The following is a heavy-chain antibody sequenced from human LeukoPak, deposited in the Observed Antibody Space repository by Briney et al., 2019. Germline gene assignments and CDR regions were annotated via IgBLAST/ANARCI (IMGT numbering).Heavy chain of an antibody. CDR3: ARGLAGYN. CDR1: GFTVSSNH. CDR2: IYSGGST. J-gene: IGHJ4*02. Sequence: GGSLRLSCAASGFTVSSNHMSWVRQAPRKGLEWGSVIYSGGSTDYADSVTGRFTISTDNSKNTLYLQMNSLRAEATAVYHCARGLAGYNWGQGTLVTVSS. D-gene: IGHD1-1*01. V-gene: IGHV3-53*01.